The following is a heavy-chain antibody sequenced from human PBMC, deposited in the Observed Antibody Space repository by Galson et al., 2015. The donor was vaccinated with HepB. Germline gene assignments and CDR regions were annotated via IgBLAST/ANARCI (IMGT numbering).Heavy chain of an antibody. CDR1: GGTFSSYA. CDR2: IIPIFGTA. V-gene: IGHV1-69*13. D-gene: IGHD5-18*01. CDR3: AGGYGYGYYYYGMDV. Sequence: SVKVSCKASGGTFSSYAISWVRQAPGQGLEWMGGIIPIFGTANYAQKFQGRVTITADESTSTAYMELSSLRSEDTAMYYCAGGYGYGYYYYGMDVWGQGTTVTVSS. J-gene: IGHJ6*02.